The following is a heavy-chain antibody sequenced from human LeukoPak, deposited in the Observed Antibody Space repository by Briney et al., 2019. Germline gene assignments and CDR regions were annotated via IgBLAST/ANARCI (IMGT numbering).Heavy chain of an antibody. D-gene: IGHD6-13*01. Sequence: SQTLSLTCAISGDSVSSNIAAWNWFRQSPSKGLEWLGRTYYRSRWIFEYAVSVKGRITFKSDTSKNQVSLHLTSVTPDDTALYYCARDLSAGADYWGQGILVTVSS. J-gene: IGHJ4*02. CDR3: ARDLSAGADY. V-gene: IGHV6-1*01. CDR2: TYYRSRWIF. CDR1: GDSVSSNIAA.